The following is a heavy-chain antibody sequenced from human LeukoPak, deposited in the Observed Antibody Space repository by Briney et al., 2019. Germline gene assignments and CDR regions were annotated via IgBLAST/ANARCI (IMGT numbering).Heavy chain of an antibody. V-gene: IGHV1-46*01. D-gene: IGHD5-24*01. Sequence: ASVTVSCKASGYTFTSHYMHWVRQAPGQGLEWMGIITPSGDTTTYTQKLQGRVTITSDMFTGTVYMELRSLTSEDTAVYYCARDVEKGYNYFDLWGHGRPVVVSS. J-gene: IGHJ4*01. CDR1: GYTFTSHY. CDR2: ITPSGDTT. CDR3: ARDVEKGYNYFDL.